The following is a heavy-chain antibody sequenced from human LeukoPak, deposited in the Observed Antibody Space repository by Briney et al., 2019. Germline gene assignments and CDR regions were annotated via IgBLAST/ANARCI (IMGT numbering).Heavy chain of an antibody. D-gene: IGHD6-19*01. J-gene: IGHJ6*02. CDR2: ISGSGGST. CDR3: AKYIAVAGPYYYYGMDV. V-gene: IGHV3-23*01. CDR1: GFTFSSYA. Sequence: GGSLRLSCAASGFTFSSYAMSWVRQAPGKGLEWVSAISGSGGSTYYADSVKGRFTISRDNSKNTLYLQMNSLRAEDTAVYYCAKYIAVAGPYYYYGMDVWGQGTTVTVSS.